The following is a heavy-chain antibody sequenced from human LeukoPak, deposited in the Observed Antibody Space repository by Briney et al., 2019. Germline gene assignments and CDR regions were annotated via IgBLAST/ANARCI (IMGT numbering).Heavy chain of an antibody. D-gene: IGHD4-17*01. J-gene: IGHJ4*02. CDR1: GFTFSSYA. Sequence: QTGGSLRLSCAASGFTFSSYAMHWVRQAPGKGLEWVAVISYDGSNKYYADSVKGRFTISRDNSKNTLYLQMNSLRAEDTAVYYCARSTTVTSNFDYWGQGTLVTVSS. CDR2: ISYDGSNK. V-gene: IGHV3-30-3*01. CDR3: ARSTTVTSNFDY.